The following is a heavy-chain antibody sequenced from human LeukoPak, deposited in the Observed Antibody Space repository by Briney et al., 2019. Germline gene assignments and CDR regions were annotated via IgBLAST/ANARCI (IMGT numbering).Heavy chain of an antibody. V-gene: IGHV3-23*01. CDR3: AKDYPTSGIVTIFDY. Sequence: GGSLRLSCASSGFTFNNYAMTWVRQAPGKGLEWVSSITASGGSTYCADSVKGRFTISRDNSKNTLYLQMSSLRAEDTAVYYCAKDYPTSGIVTIFDYWGQGTLVTVSS. CDR2: ITASGGST. J-gene: IGHJ4*02. CDR1: GFTFNNYA. D-gene: IGHD1-1*01.